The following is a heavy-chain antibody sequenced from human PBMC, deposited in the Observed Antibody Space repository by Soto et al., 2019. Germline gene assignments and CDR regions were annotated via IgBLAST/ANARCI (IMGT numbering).Heavy chain of an antibody. CDR2: IYYSGST. CDR3: ARERGGSSWYGPDY. J-gene: IGHJ4*02. CDR1: GGSISSGGYY. D-gene: IGHD6-13*01. V-gene: IGHV4-31*03. Sequence: QVQLQESGPGLVKPSQTLSLTCTVSGGSISSGGYYWSWIRQHPGKGLERIGYIYYSGSTYYNPSLKSRVTISVDTSKNPFSLKLSSVTAADTAVYYCARERGGSSWYGPDYWGQGTLVTVSS.